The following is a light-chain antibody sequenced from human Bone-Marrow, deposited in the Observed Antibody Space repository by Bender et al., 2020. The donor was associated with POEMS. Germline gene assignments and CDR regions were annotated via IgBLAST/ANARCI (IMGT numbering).Light chain of an antibody. CDR3: SSYAGSNNLV. Sequence: QSVLTQSLSASGTPGQRVTISCSGSRSSIGNNSVYFYQHLPGTAPKLLIYSNNQRPSGVPDRFSGSKSGNTASLTVSGLQAEDEADYYCSSYAGSNNLVFGGGTKLTVL. CDR1: RSSIGNNS. J-gene: IGLJ2*01. V-gene: IGLV1-44*01. CDR2: SNN.